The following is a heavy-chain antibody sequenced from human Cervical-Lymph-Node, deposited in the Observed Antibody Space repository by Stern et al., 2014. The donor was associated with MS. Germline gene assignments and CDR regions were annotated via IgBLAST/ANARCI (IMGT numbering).Heavy chain of an antibody. CDR3: ARVYGKTYYDSSSGAYTAVRSFDS. Sequence: VQLVESGAEVKKPGASVKVSCKGSGYTFGDYDIHWVRQATGQGLEWMGWMNPNSGNTGHAQKYQGRVTMTRSTSISTAYMELSNLRSEDTAVYYCARVYGKTYYDSSSGAYTAVRSFDSWGQGTLVIVSS. D-gene: IGHD3-3*01. J-gene: IGHJ4*02. CDR1: GYTFGDYD. CDR2: MNPNSGNT. V-gene: IGHV1-8*01.